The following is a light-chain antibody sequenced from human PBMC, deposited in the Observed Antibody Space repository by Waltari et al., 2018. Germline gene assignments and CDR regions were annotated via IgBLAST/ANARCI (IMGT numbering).Light chain of an antibody. CDR2: GVN. CDR3: KSFDTSLSVV. Sequence: QSVMTPPPSVSGAPGQRATISCTASGSNVAAGYDTHWYHQLPGKAPRLLIYGVNTRPSGVPNRFFGSQSGTSASLTITGLQPEDEGDYYCKSFDTSLSVVFGGGTKLTVL. V-gene: IGLV1-40*01. CDR1: GSNVAAGYD. J-gene: IGLJ2*01.